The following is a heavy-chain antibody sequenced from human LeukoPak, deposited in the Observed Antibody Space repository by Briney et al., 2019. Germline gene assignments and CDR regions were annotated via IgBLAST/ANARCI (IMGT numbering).Heavy chain of an antibody. D-gene: IGHD1-14*01. J-gene: IGHJ4*02. Sequence: SETLSLTCTVSGYSISSGYYWGWIRQPPGKGLEWIGSIYHSGSTYYNPSLKSRVTISVDTSKNQFSLKLSSVTAADTAVYYCARVGNRNDYWGQGTLVTVSS. CDR1: GYSISSGYY. CDR2: IYHSGST. V-gene: IGHV4-38-2*02. CDR3: ARVGNRNDY.